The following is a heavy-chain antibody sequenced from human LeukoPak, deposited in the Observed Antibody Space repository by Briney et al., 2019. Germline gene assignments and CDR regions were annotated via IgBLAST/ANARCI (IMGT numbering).Heavy chain of an antibody. D-gene: IGHD1-26*01. Sequence: GGSLRLSCAASGFTFSSFNMNWVRQAPGKGLEWVSYISGSSSTTYYADSVKGRFTISRDTAKNSLYLQMNSLRGEDTAVYYCARSGSYRLGYWGQGTLVTVSS. CDR3: ARSGSYRLGY. V-gene: IGHV3-48*01. CDR2: ISGSSSTT. J-gene: IGHJ4*02. CDR1: GFTFSSFN.